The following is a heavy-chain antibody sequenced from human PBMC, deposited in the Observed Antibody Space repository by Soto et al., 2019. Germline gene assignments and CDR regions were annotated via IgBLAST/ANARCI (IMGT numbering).Heavy chain of an antibody. V-gene: IGHV1-69*13. CDR3: ATLGDGYCSSTSCYGVFDY. CDR2: IIPIFGTA. D-gene: IGHD2-2*01. Sequence: SVKVSCKASGGTFSSYAISWVRQAPGQGLEWMGGIIPIFGTANYAQKFQGRVTITADESTSTAYMELSSLRSEDTAVYYCATLGDGYCSSTSCYGVFDYWGQGTLVTVSS. CDR1: GGTFSSYA. J-gene: IGHJ4*02.